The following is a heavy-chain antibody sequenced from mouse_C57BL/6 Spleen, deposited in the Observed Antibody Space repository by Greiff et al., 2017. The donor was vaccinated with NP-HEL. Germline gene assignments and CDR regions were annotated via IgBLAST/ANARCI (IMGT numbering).Heavy chain of an antibody. D-gene: IGHD2-4*01. CDR2: IYPGDGDT. V-gene: IGHV1-82*01. J-gene: IGHJ4*01. CDR3: ARTRDYDVYYAMDY. CDR1: GYAFSSSW. Sequence: QVQLKESGPELVKPGASVKISCKASGYAFSSSWMNWVKQRPGKGLEWIGRIYPGDGDTNYNGKFKGKATLTADKSSSTAYMQLSSLTSEDSAVYFCARTRDYDVYYAMDYWGQGTSVTVSS.